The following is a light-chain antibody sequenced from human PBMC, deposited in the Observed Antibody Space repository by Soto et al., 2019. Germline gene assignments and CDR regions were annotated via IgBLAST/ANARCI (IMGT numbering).Light chain of an antibody. J-gene: IGKJ1*01. CDR3: QQYNNWPRT. CDR2: GAS. CDR1: QSVSSN. Sequence: EIVMTQSPGTLSVSPGERVTLSCRASQSVSSNLAWYQQKPGQAPSLLICGASTRATGIPARFSGSGSGTEFALTISSLQSEDFAVYYCQQYNNWPRTFGQGTKV. V-gene: IGKV3-15*01.